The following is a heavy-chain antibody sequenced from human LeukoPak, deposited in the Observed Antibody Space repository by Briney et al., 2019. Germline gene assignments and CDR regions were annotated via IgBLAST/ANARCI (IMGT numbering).Heavy chain of an antibody. CDR2: IYYTGTT. D-gene: IGHD3-10*01. CDR3: ARDPAEVTMVRGLITSYYYGMDV. J-gene: IGHJ6*02. Sequence: PSETLSLTCNVSGGSISSTSYYWAWIRQPPGKGLEWLGNIYYTGTTYYNPSLKSRVTISVDTSKNQFSLKLSSVTAADTAVYYCARDPAEVTMVRGLITSYYYGMDVWGQGTTVTVSS. V-gene: IGHV4-39*07. CDR1: GGSISSTSYY.